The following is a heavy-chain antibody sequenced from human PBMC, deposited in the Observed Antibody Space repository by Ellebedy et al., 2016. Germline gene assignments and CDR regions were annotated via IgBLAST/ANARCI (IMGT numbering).Heavy chain of an antibody. CDR3: ARSRGDHYDSRAYYNI. CDR1: GGSVRSGSYY. Sequence: SETLSLTCTVSGGSVRSGSYYWSWIRQPPGKGLVWLGYMLYSGYTNYNPSLESRVSMSVDTSKNQFSLKLSSVTAADTAVYYCARSRGDHYDSRAYYNIWGQGTLAIVSS. CDR2: MLYSGYT. J-gene: IGHJ4*02. D-gene: IGHD3-22*01. V-gene: IGHV4-61*01.